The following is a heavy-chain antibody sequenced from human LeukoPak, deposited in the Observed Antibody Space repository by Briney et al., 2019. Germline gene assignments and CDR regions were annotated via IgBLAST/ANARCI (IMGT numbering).Heavy chain of an antibody. J-gene: IGHJ4*02. D-gene: IGHD3-3*01. Sequence: SETLSLTCTVSGGSISSYYWSWIRQPPGKGLEWIGYIYYSGSTNYNPSLKSRVTISVDTSKNQFSLKLSSVTAADTAVYYCAREITTFGVVIIPVYYFDYWGQGTLVTVSS. CDR2: IYYSGST. V-gene: IGHV4-59*08. CDR3: AREITTFGVVIIPVYYFDY. CDR1: GGSISSYY.